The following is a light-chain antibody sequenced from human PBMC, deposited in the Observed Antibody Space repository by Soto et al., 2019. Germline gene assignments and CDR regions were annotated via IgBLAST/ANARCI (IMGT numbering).Light chain of an antibody. Sequence: EIVLTQSPGTLSLSPGERATLSCRASQSFSNNYLAWYQQKPGQAPRLLIYGASNRATGIPDRFSGSGSGTDFTLTISRLEPEDFAVYYCQQYGSSPKTFGQGTKVDIK. CDR2: GAS. CDR3: QQYGSSPKT. CDR1: QSFSNNY. V-gene: IGKV3-20*01. J-gene: IGKJ1*01.